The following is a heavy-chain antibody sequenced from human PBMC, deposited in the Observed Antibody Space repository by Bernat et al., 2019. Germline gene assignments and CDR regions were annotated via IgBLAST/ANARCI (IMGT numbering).Heavy chain of an antibody. V-gene: IGHV3-11*06. D-gene: IGHD2-2*01. CDR3: ARFRDGPAAISVFYGMDV. CDR1: GFTFSDYY. Sequence: QEQLVESGGGLVKPGGSLRLSCAASGFTFSDYYMSWIRQAPGKGLEWVSYMSSSSRYTNYADTVKGRFTISRDNAKNALYLQMNSLRAEDTAVEYCARFRDGPAAISVFYGMDVWGQGTTVTVSS. J-gene: IGHJ6*02. CDR2: MSSSSRYT.